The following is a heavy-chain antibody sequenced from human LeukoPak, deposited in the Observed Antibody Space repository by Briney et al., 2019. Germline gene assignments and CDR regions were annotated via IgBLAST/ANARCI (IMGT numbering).Heavy chain of an antibody. V-gene: IGHV3-66*01. CDR3: ARDRRDGYCLGH. Sequence: GGSLRLSCTGSGFTVSSSYMSWVRQTPGKGLEWVSVMYSGGTTYYADSVKGRFTISRDSSKNTVNLQMNSLGAEDTAVYYCARDRRDGYCLGHWGQGTLVTVSS. J-gene: IGHJ4*02. D-gene: IGHD2-2*03. CDR1: GFTVSSSY. CDR2: MYSGGTT.